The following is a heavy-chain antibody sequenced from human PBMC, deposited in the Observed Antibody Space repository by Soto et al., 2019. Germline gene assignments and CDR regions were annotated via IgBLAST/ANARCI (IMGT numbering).Heavy chain of an antibody. V-gene: IGHV1-69*08. J-gene: IGHJ4*02. CDR2: IIPILGIA. D-gene: IGHD3-10*01. CDR1: GGTFSSYT. Sequence: QVQLVQSGAEVKKPGSSVKVSCKASGGTFSSYTISWVRQAPGQGLEWMGRIIPILGIANYAQKFQGRVTITADKSTSTAYMELSSLRSEDTAVYSCARDLDPGDGGVLWGQGTLVTVSS. CDR3: ARDLDPGDGGVL.